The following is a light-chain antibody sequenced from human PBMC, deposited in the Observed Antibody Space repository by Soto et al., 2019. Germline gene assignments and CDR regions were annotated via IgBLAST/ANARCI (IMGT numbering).Light chain of an antibody. CDR2: DAS. V-gene: IGKV3-11*01. J-gene: IGKJ3*01. CDR3: QQRSNWPPRFT. Sequence: EIVLTQSPAPLSLSPGERATLSCRASQRVSSYLAWYQQKPGQAPRLLIYDASNRATGIPARFSGSGSGTDFTLTISSLEPEDFAVYYCQQRSNWPPRFTFGPGTKVDIK. CDR1: QRVSSY.